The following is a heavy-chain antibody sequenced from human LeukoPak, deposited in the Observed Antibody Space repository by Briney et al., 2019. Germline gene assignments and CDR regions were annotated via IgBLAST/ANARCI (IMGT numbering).Heavy chain of an antibody. Sequence: GASVKVSCKASGYTFTSYGISWVRQAPGQGLEWMGWISAYNGNTNYAQKLQGRVTMTTDTSTSTAYMELRSLRSDDTAVYYCARGSSGYYYKNPYYFDYWGQGTLVTVSS. V-gene: IGHV1-18*04. J-gene: IGHJ4*02. CDR1: GYTFTSYG. CDR3: ARGSSGYYYKNPYYFDY. CDR2: ISAYNGNT. D-gene: IGHD3-22*01.